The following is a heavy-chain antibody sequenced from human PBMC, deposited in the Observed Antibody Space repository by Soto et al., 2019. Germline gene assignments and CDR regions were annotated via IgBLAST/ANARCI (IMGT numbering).Heavy chain of an antibody. Sequence: SETLSLTCTVSGGSISSGGYYWSWIRQHPGKGLEWIGYIYYSGSTYYNPSLKSRVTISVDTSKNQFSLKLSSVTAADTAVYYCARVHWAYSSSSPFDYWGQGTLVTVSS. CDR3: ARVHWAYSSSSPFDY. CDR1: GGSISSGGYY. CDR2: IYYSGST. D-gene: IGHD6-6*01. J-gene: IGHJ4*02. V-gene: IGHV4-31*03.